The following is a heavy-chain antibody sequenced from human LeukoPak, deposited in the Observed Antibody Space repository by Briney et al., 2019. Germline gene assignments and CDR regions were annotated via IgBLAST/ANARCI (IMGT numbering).Heavy chain of an antibody. CDR3: ARDVGAKVFDY. CDR1: GGSISSGSYY. J-gene: IGHJ4*02. V-gene: IGHV4-61*02. D-gene: IGHD1-26*01. Sequence: SETLSLTCTVSGGSISSGSYYWSWIWQPAGKGLEWIGRIYTSGSTNYNPSLKSRVTISVDTSKNQFSLKLSSVTAADTAVYYCARDVGAKVFDYWGQGTLVTVSS. CDR2: IYTSGST.